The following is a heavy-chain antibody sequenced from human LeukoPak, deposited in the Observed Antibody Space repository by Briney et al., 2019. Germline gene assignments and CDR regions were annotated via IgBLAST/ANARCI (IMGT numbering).Heavy chain of an antibody. CDR2: ISGSGGST. V-gene: IGHV3-23*01. Sequence: PGGSLRLSCAASGFTFSSYAMSWVRQAPGKGLEWVSAISGSGGSTYYADSVKGRFTISRDNSKNTLYLQMNSLRAEDTAVYYCARNYYGSGVGHNLFDPWGQGTLVIVSS. J-gene: IGHJ5*02. CDR1: GFTFSSYA. D-gene: IGHD3-10*01. CDR3: ARNYYGSGVGHNLFDP.